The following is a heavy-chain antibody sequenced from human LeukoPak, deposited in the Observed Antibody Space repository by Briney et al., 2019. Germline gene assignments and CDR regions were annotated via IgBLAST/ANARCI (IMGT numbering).Heavy chain of an antibody. J-gene: IGHJ4*02. CDR2: ISYDGSNK. Sequence: GGSLRLSCAASGFTFSNYAMHWVRQAPGKGLEWVTFISYDGSNKYYAASVKGRFTISRDNSKNTLYLQMNSLRAEDTAVYYCAKTCGGDCYGAFDYWGQGTLVTVSS. V-gene: IGHV3-30*04. CDR3: AKTCGGDCYGAFDY. D-gene: IGHD2-21*02. CDR1: GFTFSNYA.